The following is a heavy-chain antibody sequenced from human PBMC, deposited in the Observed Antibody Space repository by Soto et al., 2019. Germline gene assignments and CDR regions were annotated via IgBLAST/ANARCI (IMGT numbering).Heavy chain of an antibody. V-gene: IGHV1-3*01. CDR3: ARRLSAFDV. CDR1: GYSFLKYA. Sequence: ASVKVSCKTSGYSFLKYAIHWVRQAPGQGLEWMGWVNPSNGYTRYSENFQARLSLTRDTSAKTAYMELTSLRSEDTAVYYCARRLSAFDVWGQGTVVTVSS. J-gene: IGHJ3*01. CDR2: VNPSNGYT.